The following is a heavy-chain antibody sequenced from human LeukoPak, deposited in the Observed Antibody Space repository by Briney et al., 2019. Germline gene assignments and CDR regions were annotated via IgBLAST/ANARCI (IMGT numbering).Heavy chain of an antibody. J-gene: IGHJ6*03. CDR2: IKQNGSEK. V-gene: IGHV3-7*01. D-gene: IGHD3-3*02. CDR1: GFTFSSYW. Sequence: PGGSLRLSCAASGFTFSSYWMSWVRQAPGKGLEWVANIKQNGSEKYYADSVKGRFTISRDNAKNSLYLQMNSLRAEDTAVYYCEREAHFWSGDPDYYYYYMDVWGKGTTVTVSS. CDR3: EREAHFWSGDPDYYYYYMDV.